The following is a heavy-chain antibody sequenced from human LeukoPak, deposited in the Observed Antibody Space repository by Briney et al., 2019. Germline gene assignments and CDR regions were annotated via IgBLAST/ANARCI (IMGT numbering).Heavy chain of an antibody. CDR3: AKDSSTSMIVVAHDFDY. CDR2: ITSSSSYI. V-gene: IGHV3-21*04. Sequence: GGSLRLSCAASGFTFSRNSMNWVRQAPGRGLEWVSSITSSSSYIYYADSVKGRFTISRDNAKNSLYLQMNSLRAEDTAVYYCAKDSSTSMIVVAHDFDYWGQGTLVTVSS. CDR1: GFTFSRNS. J-gene: IGHJ4*02. D-gene: IGHD3-22*01.